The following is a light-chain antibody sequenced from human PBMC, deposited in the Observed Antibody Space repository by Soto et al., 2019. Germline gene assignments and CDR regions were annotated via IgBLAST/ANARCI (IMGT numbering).Light chain of an antibody. CDR1: QRTSGW. V-gene: IGKV1-5*03. CDR3: QHYNSYSEA. J-gene: IGKJ1*01. CDR2: KAS. Sequence: DIQMTQSPSTLSAFVGDRVTITCRASQRTSGWLAWYQQKPGKAPKLLIYKASTLKSGVPSRFSGSGSGTEFTLTISSLQPDDFATYYCQHYNSYSEAFGQGTKVDI.